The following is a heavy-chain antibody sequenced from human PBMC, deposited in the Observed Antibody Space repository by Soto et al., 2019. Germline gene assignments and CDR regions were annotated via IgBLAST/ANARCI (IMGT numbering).Heavy chain of an antibody. V-gene: IGHV3-9*01. CDR1: GFTFSSYS. CDR3: VRSKGGYSYGTPFDY. D-gene: IGHD5-18*01. J-gene: IGHJ4*02. CDR2: ISWNSGNI. Sequence: GGSVRLSCAASGFTFSSYSMNWVRQAPGKGLEWVSSISWNSGNIGYADSVKGRFTTSRDNAKNSLYLQMNSLRPEDTALYYCVRSKGGYSYGTPFDYWGQGTLVTVSS.